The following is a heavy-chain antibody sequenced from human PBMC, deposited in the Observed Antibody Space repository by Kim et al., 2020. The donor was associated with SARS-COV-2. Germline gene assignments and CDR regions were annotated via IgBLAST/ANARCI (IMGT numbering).Heavy chain of an antibody. CDR1: GGSFSGYY. CDR3: ARVRLYCSSTSCYFGIYNWFDP. CDR2: INHSGST. V-gene: IGHV4-34*01. J-gene: IGHJ5*02. Sequence: SETLSLTCAVYGGSFSGYYWSWIRQPPGKGLEWIGEINHSGSTNYNPSLKSRVTISVDTSKNQFSLKLSSVTAADTAVYYCARVRLYCSSTSCYFGIYNWFDPWGQGTLVTVSS. D-gene: IGHD2-2*01.